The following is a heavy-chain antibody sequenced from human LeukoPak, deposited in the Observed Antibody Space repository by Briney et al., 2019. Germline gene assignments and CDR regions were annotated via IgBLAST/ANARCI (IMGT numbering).Heavy chain of an antibody. CDR2: IYSGGTT. V-gene: IGHV3-53*01. Sequence: GGSLRLSCAASGFSVSDHYMSWVRQAPGKGLEWVSVIYSGGTTYYAGSVKGRFTMSRDYSNNTLFLQMNNLRVEDTAVYYCASDRNNYAWFFYWGQGALVTVSS. CDR1: GFSVSDHY. CDR3: ASDRNNYAWFFY. D-gene: IGHD3-10*01. J-gene: IGHJ4*02.